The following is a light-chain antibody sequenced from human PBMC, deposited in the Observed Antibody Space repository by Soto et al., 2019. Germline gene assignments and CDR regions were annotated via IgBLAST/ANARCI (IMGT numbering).Light chain of an antibody. CDR3: NSYTSSSTLV. V-gene: IGLV2-14*01. Sequence: QSVLTQPASVSGSPGQSITISCTGTSSDVGGYKYVSWYQQHPGKAPKLMIYEVSNRPSGVSNRFSGSKSGNTASLTISGLQADDEADYYCNSYTSSSTLVFGNGTKVTVL. CDR1: SSDVGGYKY. CDR2: EVS. J-gene: IGLJ1*01.